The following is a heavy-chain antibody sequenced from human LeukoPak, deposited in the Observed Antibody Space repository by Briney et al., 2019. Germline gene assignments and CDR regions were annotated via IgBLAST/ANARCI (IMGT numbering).Heavy chain of an antibody. CDR3: ARDLGSGGSCYRN. D-gene: IGHD2-15*01. CDR1: GFTFSSYA. Sequence: GGSLRLSCAASGFTFSSYAMSWVRQAPGKGLEWVSAISGSGGSTYYADSVKGRFTISRDNSKNTLYLQMNSLRADDTAVYFCARDLGSGGSCYRNWGQGALVTVSS. V-gene: IGHV3-23*01. J-gene: IGHJ4*02. CDR2: ISGSGGST.